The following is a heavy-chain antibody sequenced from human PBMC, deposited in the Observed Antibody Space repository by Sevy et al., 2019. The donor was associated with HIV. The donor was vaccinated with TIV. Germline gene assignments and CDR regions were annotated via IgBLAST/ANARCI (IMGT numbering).Heavy chain of an antibody. V-gene: IGHV3-23*01. Sequence: GGSLRLSCAVSGFSFDSYGMTWVRQAPGKGLEWVSGISGSGTRTYYADSVKGRFIISRDNSKKTLYLQMNSLRSEDTAIYYCGKGGGGHYDPDEIGYYFYYYNMDVWGKGTTVTVSS. J-gene: IGHJ6*03. CDR3: GKGGGGHYDPDEIGYYFYYYNMDV. CDR2: ISGSGTRT. CDR1: GFSFDSYG. D-gene: IGHD3-22*01.